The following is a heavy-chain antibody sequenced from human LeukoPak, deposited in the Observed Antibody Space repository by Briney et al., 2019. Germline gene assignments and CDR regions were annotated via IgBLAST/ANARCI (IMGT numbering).Heavy chain of an antibody. CDR1: GFTFSDYY. V-gene: IGHV4-38-2*02. J-gene: IGHJ3*02. CDR3: ARDPGIYYGLPYDAFDI. D-gene: IGHD3-10*01. Sequence: LRLSCAASGFTFSDYYMSWIRQAPGKGLEWIGSIYYSGSTYYNPSLKSRVTISVDTSKNQFSLKLSSVTAADTAVYYCARDPGIYYGLPYDAFDIWGQGTMVTVSS. CDR2: IYYSGST.